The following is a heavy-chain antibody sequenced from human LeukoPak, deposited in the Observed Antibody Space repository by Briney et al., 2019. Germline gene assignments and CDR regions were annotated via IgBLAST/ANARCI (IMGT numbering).Heavy chain of an antibody. CDR2: ISAYNGNT. CDR1: GYTFTSYG. J-gene: IGHJ6*02. CDR3: ARLESITIFGVVISHYYYYGMDV. D-gene: IGHD3-3*01. Sequence: ASVKVSCKASGYTFTSYGISWVRQAPGQGLEWMGWISAYNGNTNYPQKLQGRVTMTTDTSTSTAYMELRSLRSDDTAVYYCARLESITIFGVVISHYYYYGMDVWGQGTTVTVSS. V-gene: IGHV1-18*01.